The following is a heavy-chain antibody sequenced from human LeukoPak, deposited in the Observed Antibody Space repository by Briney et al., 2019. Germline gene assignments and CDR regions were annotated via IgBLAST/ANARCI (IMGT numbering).Heavy chain of an antibody. V-gene: IGHV4-61*09. CDR2: IYTSGST. D-gene: IGHD3-10*01. CDR1: GGSISSSSYY. CDR3: ARELIRTNWFDP. Sequence: SETLSLACTVSGGSISSSSYYWGWIRQPAGKGLEWIGHIYTSGSTNYNPSLKSRVTISVDTSKNQFSLKLSSVTAADTAVYYCARELIRTNWFDPWGQGTLVTVSS. J-gene: IGHJ5*02.